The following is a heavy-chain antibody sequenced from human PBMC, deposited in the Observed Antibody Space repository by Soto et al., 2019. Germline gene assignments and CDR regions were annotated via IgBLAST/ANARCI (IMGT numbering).Heavy chain of an antibody. D-gene: IGHD1-20*01. V-gene: IGHV3-30-3*01. CDR3: ARDKEPFNWSPSILKSYYYGMDV. Sequence: QVQLVESGGRVVQPGRSLRLSCAASGFTFRTFAMHWVRQAPGKGLEWVAVISNDGSIKYFLDSVKGRFTISRDNSNNTLSLQMDSLRAEDTAVYYCARDKEPFNWSPSILKSYYYGMDVWGQGTTVTVSS. CDR2: ISNDGSIK. J-gene: IGHJ6*02. CDR1: GFTFRTFA.